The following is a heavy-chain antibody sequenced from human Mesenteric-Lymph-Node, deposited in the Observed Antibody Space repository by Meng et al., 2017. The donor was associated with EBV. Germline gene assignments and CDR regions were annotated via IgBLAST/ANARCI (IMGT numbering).Heavy chain of an antibody. V-gene: IGHV4-4*02. CDR3: ARVGQWLPIDY. J-gene: IGHJ4*02. CDR1: GGSISSSNW. CDR2: IYHSGST. D-gene: IGHD6-19*01. Sequence: VWTQESGPGLGKPSGTLCRTCAVSGGSISSSNWWSWVRQPPGKGLEWIGEIYHSGSTNYNPSLKSRVTISVDKSKNQFSLNLSSVTAADTAVYYCARVGQWLPIDYWGQGTLVTVSS.